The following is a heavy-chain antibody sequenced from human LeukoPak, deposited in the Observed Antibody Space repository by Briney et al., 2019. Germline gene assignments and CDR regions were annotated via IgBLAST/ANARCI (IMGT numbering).Heavy chain of an antibody. CDR3: ARIRSGAFDI. V-gene: IGHV3-21*01. J-gene: IGHJ3*02. CDR2: ISSSSSYI. D-gene: IGHD3-10*01. CDR1: GFTFSSYS. Sequence: GGSLRLSCAASGFTFSSYSMNWVRQAPGKGLEWVSSISSSSSYIYYADSVKGRFTISRDNAKNSLYLQMNSLRAKDTAVYYCARIRSGAFDIWGQGTMVTVSS.